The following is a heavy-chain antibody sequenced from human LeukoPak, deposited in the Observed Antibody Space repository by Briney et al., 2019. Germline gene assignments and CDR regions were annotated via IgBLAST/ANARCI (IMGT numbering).Heavy chain of an antibody. J-gene: IGHJ4*02. CDR3: ARETGGYFDY. Sequence: SETLSLTCPVSGGSLSSGSYYWVWLRQPPGRGLEWIGSINYSGRTYYSQYLKHRVTISVDTSKNQFSLKLSSVTAADTAVYYCARETGGYFDYWGQGTLVTVSS. CDR1: GGSLSSGSYY. D-gene: IGHD1-14*01. CDR2: INYSGRT. V-gene: IGHV4-39*07.